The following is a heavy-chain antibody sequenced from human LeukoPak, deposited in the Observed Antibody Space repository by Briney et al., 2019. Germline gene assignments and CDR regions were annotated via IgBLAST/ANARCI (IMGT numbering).Heavy chain of an antibody. CDR3: ARGVVVPAAIVAWLDP. CDR2: IIPILGIA. Sequence: ASVKVSCKASGGTFSSYAISWVRQAPGQGLEWMGRIIPILGIANYAQKFQGRVTITADKSTSTAYMELSSLRSEDTAVYYCARGVVVPAAIVAWLDPWGQGTLVTVSS. D-gene: IGHD2-2*01. V-gene: IGHV1-69*04. J-gene: IGHJ5*02. CDR1: GGTFSSYA.